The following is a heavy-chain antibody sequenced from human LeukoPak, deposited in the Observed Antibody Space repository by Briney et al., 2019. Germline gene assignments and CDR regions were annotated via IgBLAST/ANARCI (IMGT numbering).Heavy chain of an antibody. Sequence: GGSLRLSCVASGFTFSSYAMSWVRQAPGKGLEWVSAIIGSGGSTYYADSVKGRFTISRDTSKNTLYLQMNSLRAEDTAVYYCAKVRSAADKYGDYGYYYYGMDVWGQGNTVTASS. D-gene: IGHD4-17*01. J-gene: IGHJ6*01. CDR3: AKVRSAADKYGDYGYYYYGMDV. CDR1: GFTFSSYA. CDR2: IIGSGGST. V-gene: IGHV3-23*01.